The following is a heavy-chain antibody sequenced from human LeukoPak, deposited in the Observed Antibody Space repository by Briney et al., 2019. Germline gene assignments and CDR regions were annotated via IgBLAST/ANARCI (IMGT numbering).Heavy chain of an antibody. CDR1: GFTFSSYG. CDR2: ISYDGREK. CDR3: AKENNDFDI. V-gene: IGHV3-30*18. D-gene: IGHD2-8*01. Sequence: GGSLRLSCAASGFTFSSYGMHWVRQAPGKGLEWVAGISYDGREKWYGDSVKGRFTIFRDNSENTLYLQMNSPRAEDTAVYYCAKENNDFDIWGQGTMVTVSS. J-gene: IGHJ3*02.